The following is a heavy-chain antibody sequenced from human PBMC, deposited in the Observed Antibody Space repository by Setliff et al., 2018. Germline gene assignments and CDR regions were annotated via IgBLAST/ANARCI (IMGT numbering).Heavy chain of an antibody. CDR3: SRLVRFCTRTACQRLSGGEF. CDR1: GYSFTSHY. D-gene: IGHD2-8*01. V-gene: IGHV1-46*01. J-gene: IGHJ4*02. Sequence: GASVKVSCKTSGYSFTSHYMHWVRQAPGQGLEWMGIISPGGLSSSSTQKFEGRVTMTRDTSTSTVYMELNILTSDDTAVYYCSRLVRFCTRTACQRLSGGEFWGQGTLVTVSS. CDR2: ISPGGLSS.